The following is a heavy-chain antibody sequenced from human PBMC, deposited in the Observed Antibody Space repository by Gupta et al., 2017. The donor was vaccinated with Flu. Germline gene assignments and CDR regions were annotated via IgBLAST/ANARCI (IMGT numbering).Heavy chain of an antibody. D-gene: IGHD3-10*01. CDR1: GYTFTNFY. CDR3: ARDAREGVRGGGLDV. CDR2: INSSGGST. J-gene: IGHJ6*02. Sequence: KASGYTFTNFYIHWVRQAPGQGLEWMGMINSSGGSTDYAQKFQGRATMTRDTSTSTVYMELSSLRSGDTSIYYCARDAREGVRGGGLDVWGQGTTVTVSS. V-gene: IGHV1-46*01.